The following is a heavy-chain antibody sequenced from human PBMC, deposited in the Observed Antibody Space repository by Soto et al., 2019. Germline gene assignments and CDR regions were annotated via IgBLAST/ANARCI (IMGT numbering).Heavy chain of an antibody. CDR1: GFTFSNAW. CDR2: IKSKTDGGTT. J-gene: IGHJ4*02. Sequence: GGSLRLSCAASGFTFSNAWMSWVRQAPGKGLEWVGRIKSKTDGGTTDYAAPVKGRFTISRDDSKNTLYLQMNSLKTEDTAVYYCTTEPRLGSYYFDYWGQGTLVTVSS. CDR3: TTEPRLGSYYFDY. V-gene: IGHV3-15*01.